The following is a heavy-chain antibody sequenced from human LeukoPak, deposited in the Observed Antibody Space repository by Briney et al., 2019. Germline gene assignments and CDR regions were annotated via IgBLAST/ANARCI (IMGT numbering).Heavy chain of an antibody. CDR1: GGSISSYY. J-gene: IGHJ4*02. D-gene: IGHD6-19*01. CDR2: IYTSGST. Sequence: PSETLSLTCTVSGGSISSYYWSWIRQPAGKGLEWIGRIYTSGSTNYNPSLKSRVTISVDKSKNQFSLKLSSVAAADTAVYYCARDFPGIAVAGPLDYWGQGTLVTVSS. V-gene: IGHV4-4*07. CDR3: ARDFPGIAVAGPLDY.